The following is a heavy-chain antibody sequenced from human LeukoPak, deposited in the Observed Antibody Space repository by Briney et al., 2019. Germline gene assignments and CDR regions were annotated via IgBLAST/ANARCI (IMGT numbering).Heavy chain of an antibody. V-gene: IGHV3-74*01. CDR2: INTDGSST. CDR1: GFTFSSYW. D-gene: IGHD6-19*01. CDR3: ASFDYSSGLPTN. J-gene: IGHJ4*02. Sequence: GSLRLPCSASGFTFSSYWMHWVRPAPGKGLVWVSRINTDGSSTSYADSVKGRITISRDNAKNTLYLQMNSLRAEDTAVYYCASFDYSSGLPTNWGQGTLVTVSS.